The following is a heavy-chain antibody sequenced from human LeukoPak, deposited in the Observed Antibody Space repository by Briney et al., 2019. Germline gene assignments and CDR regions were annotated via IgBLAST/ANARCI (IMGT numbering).Heavy chain of an antibody. Sequence: GGSLRLSCAASGFTFSSYSMNWVRQAPGKGLEWVSSISSSSTYIYYADSVRGRFTISRENAKNSLYLQMNSLRAEDTAVYYCAGDLYGTSLDAFDIWGQGTMVTVSS. CDR2: ISSSSTYI. CDR1: GFTFSSYS. CDR3: AGDLYGTSLDAFDI. V-gene: IGHV3-21*01. D-gene: IGHD4/OR15-4a*01. J-gene: IGHJ3*02.